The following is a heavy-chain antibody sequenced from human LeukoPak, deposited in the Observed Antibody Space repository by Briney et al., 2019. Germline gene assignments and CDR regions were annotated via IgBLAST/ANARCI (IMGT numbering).Heavy chain of an antibody. V-gene: IGHV1-69*06. CDR2: IIPIFGTA. Sequence: SVKVSCKASGGTFSSYAISWVRQAPGQGLEWMGGIIPIFGTANYARKFQGRVTITADKSTSTAYMELSSLRSEDTAVYYCAREERITIFGVVTWFDPWGQGTLVTVSS. J-gene: IGHJ5*02. CDR3: AREERITIFGVVTWFDP. CDR1: GGTFSSYA. D-gene: IGHD3-3*01.